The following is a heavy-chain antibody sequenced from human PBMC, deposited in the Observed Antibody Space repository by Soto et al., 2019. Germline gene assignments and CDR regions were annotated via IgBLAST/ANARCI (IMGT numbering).Heavy chain of an antibody. V-gene: IGHV5-51*01. CDR3: ARHGSGYLPYYYGMDV. CDR1: GYSLTSSW. CDR2: IDPGDSDA. J-gene: IGHJ6*02. Sequence: GESLKISCKGSGYSLTSSWIGWVRQMPGKGLEWMGIIDPGDSDARYSPSFQGQVTISADKSINTAYLQWSTLKASDTAMYYCARHGSGYLPYYYGMDVWGQGTAVTVSS. D-gene: IGHD3-3*01.